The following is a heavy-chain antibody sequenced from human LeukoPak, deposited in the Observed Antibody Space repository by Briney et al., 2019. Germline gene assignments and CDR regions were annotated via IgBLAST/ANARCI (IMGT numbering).Heavy chain of an antibody. CDR2: IRSDGSDK. J-gene: IGHJ4*02. D-gene: IGHD6-13*01. Sequence: GGSLRLSCAASGFAFSGYDMHWVRQAPGKGLEWVALIRSDGSDKYYADSVKGRFTISRDNSKNTVFLQMNSLRAEDTAVYYCAKDIAAAGGPCAYWGRGTLVTVSS. CDR1: GFAFSGYD. V-gene: IGHV3-30*02. CDR3: AKDIAAAGGPCAY.